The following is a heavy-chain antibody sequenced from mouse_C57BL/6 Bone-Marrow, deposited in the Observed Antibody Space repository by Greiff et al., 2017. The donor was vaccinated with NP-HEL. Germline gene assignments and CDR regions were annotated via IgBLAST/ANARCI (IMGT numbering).Heavy chain of an antibody. D-gene: IGHD2-14*01. Sequence: DVMLVESGGGLVKPGGSLKLSCAASGFTFSDYGMHWVRQAPEKGLEWVAYISSGSSTIYYADTVKGRFTISRDNAKNTLFLQMTSLRSEDTAMYYCARWMVRRWYFDVWGTGTTVTVSS. V-gene: IGHV5-17*01. CDR3: ARWMVRRWYFDV. CDR1: GFTFSDYG. CDR2: ISSGSSTI. J-gene: IGHJ1*03.